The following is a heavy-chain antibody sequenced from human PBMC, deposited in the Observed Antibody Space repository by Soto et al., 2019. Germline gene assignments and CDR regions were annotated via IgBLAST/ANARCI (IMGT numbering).Heavy chain of an antibody. CDR1: GGTFSSYA. CDR2: IIPIFGTA. J-gene: IGHJ6*02. V-gene: IGHV1-69*12. D-gene: IGHD2-8*01. Sequence: QVQLVQSGAEVKKPGSSVKVSCKASGGTFSSYAISWVRQAPGQGPEWMGVIIPIFGTANYAQKLQGRVTITADESTSTAYMELSSLRSEDRAVYYCAIYTIPGRYGMDVWGQGTTVTVSS. CDR3: AIYTIPGRYGMDV.